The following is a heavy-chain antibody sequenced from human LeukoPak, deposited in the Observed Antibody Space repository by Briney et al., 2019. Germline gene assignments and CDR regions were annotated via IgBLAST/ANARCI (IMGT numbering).Heavy chain of an antibody. CDR3: AKDLTMVRGVGAGYYYYYYGMDV. Sequence: GGSLRLSCAASGFTFSSYAMHWVRQAPGKGLEWVAVISYDGSNKYYADSVKGRFTISRDNSKNTLYLQMNSLRAEDTAVYYCAKDLTMVRGVGAGYYYYYYGMDVWGQGTTVTVSS. V-gene: IGHV3-30*04. CDR2: ISYDGSNK. D-gene: IGHD3-10*01. J-gene: IGHJ6*02. CDR1: GFTFSSYA.